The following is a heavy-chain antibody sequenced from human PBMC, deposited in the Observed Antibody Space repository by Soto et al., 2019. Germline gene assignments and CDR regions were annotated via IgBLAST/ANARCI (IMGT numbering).Heavy chain of an antibody. J-gene: IGHJ3*01. Sequence: GESLKISCKGSGYRFTSYWIAWVRQMPGKGLEWMGIIYPGDSDTRYSPSFQGQVTISVDKSTSTAYLQWSSLKASDTAMYYCARQQEVGDDAFDVWGQGTMVTVSS. CDR1: GYRFTSYW. CDR3: ARQQEVGDDAFDV. V-gene: IGHV5-51*01. D-gene: IGHD3-3*01. CDR2: IYPGDSDT.